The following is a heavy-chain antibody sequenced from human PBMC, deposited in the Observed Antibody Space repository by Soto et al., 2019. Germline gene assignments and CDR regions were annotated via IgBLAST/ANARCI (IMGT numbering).Heavy chain of an antibody. CDR1: GFTLSSYD. J-gene: IGHJ6*02. CDR3: TRKTPPTGMEV. V-gene: IGHV3-13*01. CDR2: IGSGGDT. D-gene: IGHD3-9*01. Sequence: EVQLVESGGGLVQPGGSLRLSCAASGFTLSSYDIHWVRQATGEGLAWVSGIGSGGDTHYADSVKGRFIISREDGKNSLSLQMHNLRVWDTAVDYCTRKTPPTGMEVWGQGATVTVSS.